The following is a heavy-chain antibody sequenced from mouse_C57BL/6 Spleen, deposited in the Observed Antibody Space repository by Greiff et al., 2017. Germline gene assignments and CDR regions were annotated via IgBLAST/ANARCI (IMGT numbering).Heavy chain of an antibody. J-gene: IGHJ3*01. V-gene: IGHV1-54*01. D-gene: IGHD2-4*01. Sequence: QVQLQQSGAELVRPGTSVKVSCKASGYAFTNYLIEWVKQRPGQGLEWIGVINPGSGGTNYNEKFKGKATLTADKSSSTAYMQLSSLTSEDSAVYCCARHDYDDAYWGQGTLVTVSA. CDR2: INPGSGGT. CDR1: GYAFTNYL. CDR3: ARHDYDDAY.